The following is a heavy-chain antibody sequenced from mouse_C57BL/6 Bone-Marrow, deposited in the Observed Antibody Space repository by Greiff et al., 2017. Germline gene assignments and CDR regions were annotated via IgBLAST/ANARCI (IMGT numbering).Heavy chain of an antibody. CDR2: IWSGGST. Sequence: QLVESGPGLVQPSQSLSITCTVSGFSLTSYGVHWVRQSPGKGLEWLGVIWSGGSTDYNAAFISRLSISKDNSKSQVFFKMNSLQADDTAIYYCARPIYDGYPLAYWGQGTLVTVSA. V-gene: IGHV2-2*01. CDR3: ARPIYDGYPLAY. J-gene: IGHJ3*01. CDR1: GFSLTSYG. D-gene: IGHD2-3*01.